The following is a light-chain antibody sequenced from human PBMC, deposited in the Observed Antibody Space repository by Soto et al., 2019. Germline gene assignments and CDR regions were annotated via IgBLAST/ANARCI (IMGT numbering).Light chain of an antibody. J-gene: IGKJ1*01. CDR2: AAS. CDR3: QVSYITPWT. CDR1: QSITSY. Sequence: IQMNISPSSLSAKERDRVTITCRASQSITSYLNWFQQKPGKAPKLLIFAASTLQSGVPSRFSGSGSGTDFTLTICSLQPEDFATYCCQVSYITPWTFCQVSIVDVK. V-gene: IGKV1-39*01.